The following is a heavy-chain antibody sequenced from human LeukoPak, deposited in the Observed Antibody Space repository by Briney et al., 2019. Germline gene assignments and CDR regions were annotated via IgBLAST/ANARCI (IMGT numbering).Heavy chain of an antibody. V-gene: IGHV4-39*07. J-gene: IGHJ3*02. CDR3: ARDSFLHSGSIRPAAFDI. Sequence: SETLSLTCTVSGGSISSSSYYWGWIRQPPGKGLEWIGSIYYSGSTYYNPSLKSRVTISVDTSKNQFSLKLSSVTAADTAVYYCARDSFLHSGSIRPAAFDIWGQGTMVTVSS. CDR2: IYYSGST. D-gene: IGHD1-26*01. CDR1: GGSISSSSYY.